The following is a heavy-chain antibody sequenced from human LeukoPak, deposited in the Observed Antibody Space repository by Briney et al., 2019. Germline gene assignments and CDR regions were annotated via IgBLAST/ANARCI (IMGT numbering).Heavy chain of an antibody. J-gene: IGHJ4*02. V-gene: IGHV1-18*01. CDR2: INAYNGNT. CDR3: ARGLGGIQLWVAMGDY. Sequence: ASVKVSCKASGYTFTSYGITWVRQAPGQGLEWMGWINAYNGNTNYAQKVQGRVTMTTDTSTPTAYMELRSLRSDDTAVYYCARGLGGIQLWVAMGDYWGQGTLVTVSS. CDR1: GYTFTSYG. D-gene: IGHD5-18*01.